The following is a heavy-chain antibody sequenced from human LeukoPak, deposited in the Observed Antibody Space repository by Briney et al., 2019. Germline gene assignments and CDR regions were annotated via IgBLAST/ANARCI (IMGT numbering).Heavy chain of an antibody. J-gene: IGHJ6*03. CDR3: AREHSSSWFQYYYYYYYMDV. Sequence: ASVKVSCKASGYTFTGYYMHWVRQAPGQGLEWMGWINPNSGGTNYAQKFQGRVTMTRDTSISTAYMELSRLRSDDTDVYYCAREHSSSWFQYYYYYYYMDVWGKGTTVTISS. CDR1: GYTFTGYY. CDR2: INPNSGGT. D-gene: IGHD6-13*01. V-gene: IGHV1-2*02.